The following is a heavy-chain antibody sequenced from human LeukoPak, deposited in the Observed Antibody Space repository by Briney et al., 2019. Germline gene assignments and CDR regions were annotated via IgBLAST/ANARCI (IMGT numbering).Heavy chain of an antibody. D-gene: IGHD3-10*01. V-gene: IGHV3-30*18. CDR3: AKGTRGVIIPNFDY. J-gene: IGHJ4*02. CDR1: GFTFSSYG. CDR2: ISYDGSNK. Sequence: GGSLRLSCAASGFTFSSYGMHWVRQAPGKGLEWVAVISYDGSNKYYADSVKGRLTISRDNSKNTLYLQMNSLRAEDTAVYYCAKGTRGVIIPNFDYWGQGTLVTVSS.